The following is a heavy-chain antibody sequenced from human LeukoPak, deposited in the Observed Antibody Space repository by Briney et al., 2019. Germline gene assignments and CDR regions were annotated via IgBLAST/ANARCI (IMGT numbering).Heavy chain of an antibody. Sequence: PGGSLRLSCAASGFTVSSNYMSWVRQAPGKGLEWVSVIYSGGSTYYADSVKGRFTISRDNSKNTLYLQMNSLRAEDTAVYYCARDRSSAWSNYFFDYWGQGTLVTVSS. CDR1: GFTVSSNY. D-gene: IGHD6-19*01. CDR3: ARDRSSAWSNYFFDY. CDR2: IYSGGST. V-gene: IGHV3-66*01. J-gene: IGHJ4*02.